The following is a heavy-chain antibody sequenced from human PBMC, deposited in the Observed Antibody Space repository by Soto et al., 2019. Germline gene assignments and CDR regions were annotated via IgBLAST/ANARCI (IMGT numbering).Heavy chain of an antibody. V-gene: IGHV4-4*03. CDR2: IYQSGST. CDR3: ARASATIAAAAIFDY. J-gene: IGHJ4*02. Sequence: LRKTLSLTCAVSGGAISSSKWWSWVRQPPGKGLEWIGEIYQSGSTNYNPSLEIRVRMSVDKSRNQFSLKLTSVSAADTAVYYCARASATIAAAAIFDYWGQGTLVTVSS. D-gene: IGHD6-13*01. CDR1: GGAISSSKW.